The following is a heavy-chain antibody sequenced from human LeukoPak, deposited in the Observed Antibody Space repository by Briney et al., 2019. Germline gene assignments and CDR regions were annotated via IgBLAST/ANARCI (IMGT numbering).Heavy chain of an antibody. CDR2: LYYSGST. CDR3: ARGLGGYYGYYYYYYMDV. Sequence: SEPLSLTCTVSGASISRYYWSWIRQPPGKGLEWIGYLYYSGSTNYNHSLKSRVTISVDTSKNQFSLKLSSVTAADTAVYYCARGLGGYYGYYYYYYMDVWGKGTTVTVSS. D-gene: IGHD3-22*01. CDR1: GASISRYY. V-gene: IGHV4-59*01. J-gene: IGHJ6*03.